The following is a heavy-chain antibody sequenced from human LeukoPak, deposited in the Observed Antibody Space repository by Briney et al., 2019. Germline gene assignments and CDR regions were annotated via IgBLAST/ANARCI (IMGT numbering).Heavy chain of an antibody. Sequence: GGSLRLSCVASGFTFSYAWMHWVRQAPGKGLEWVCLTKTKTDGGSTDCAAPVKGRFTISRDDSRNTLYLQMNSLKSEDTAVYFCTTGYSAASHDGYWGQGTLVTVSS. D-gene: IGHD2-2*01. CDR1: GFTFSYAW. CDR3: TTGYSAASHDGY. V-gene: IGHV3-15*01. CDR2: TKTKTDGGST. J-gene: IGHJ4*02.